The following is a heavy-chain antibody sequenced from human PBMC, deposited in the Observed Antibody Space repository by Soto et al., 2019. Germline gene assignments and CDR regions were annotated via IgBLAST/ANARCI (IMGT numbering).Heavy chain of an antibody. CDR2: IYYSGST. CDR1: GGSISSYY. V-gene: IGHV4-59*01. D-gene: IGHD3-22*01. Sequence: NPSETLSLTCTVSGGSISSYYWSWIRQPPGKGLEWIGYIYYSGSTNYNPSLKSRVTISVDTSKNQFSLKLSSVTAADTAVYYCARDSIVGYDSSGPLWAFDIWGQGTMVTVSS. J-gene: IGHJ3*02. CDR3: ARDSIVGYDSSGPLWAFDI.